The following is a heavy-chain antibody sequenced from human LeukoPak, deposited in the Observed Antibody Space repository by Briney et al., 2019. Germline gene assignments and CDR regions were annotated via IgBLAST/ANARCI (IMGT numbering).Heavy chain of an antibody. CDR1: GGTFSSYA. CDR3: ASQSGAVAFFGY. D-gene: IGHD6-19*01. Sequence: SVKVSCKASGGTFSSYAISWVRQAPGQGLEWMGGIIPIFGTANYAQKFQGRVTVTADESTSTAYMELSSLRSEDTAAYYCASQSGAVAFFGYWGQGTLVTVSS. V-gene: IGHV1-69*01. J-gene: IGHJ4*02. CDR2: IIPIFGTA.